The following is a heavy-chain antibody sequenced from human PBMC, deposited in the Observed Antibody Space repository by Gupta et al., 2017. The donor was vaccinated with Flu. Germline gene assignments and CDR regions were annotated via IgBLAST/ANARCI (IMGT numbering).Heavy chain of an antibody. D-gene: IGHD1-26*01. CDR3: AKDKLGSTAKNYYFDD. CDR1: GFTFSNYA. V-gene: IGHV3-23*01. J-gene: IGHJ4*02. CDR2: ISGSGSST. Sequence: EVQLLESGGGLVQPGGSLRLSCAASGFTFSNYAMTCVRQATGKGLEWVAGISGSGSSTYYADSVKDRFIISRDNSQSTLFLKMNSLRVEDTAVFYCAKDKLGSTAKNYYFDDWGQGTVVSVSS.